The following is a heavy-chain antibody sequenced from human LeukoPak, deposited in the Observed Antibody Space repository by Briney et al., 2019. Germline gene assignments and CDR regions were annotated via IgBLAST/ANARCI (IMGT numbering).Heavy chain of an antibody. CDR1: GFTFSSYG. J-gene: IGHJ4*02. D-gene: IGHD4-23*01. Sequence: GGSLRLSCAASGFTFSSYGMHWVRQAPGKGLEWVAFIRYDGSNKYYADSVKGRFTISRDNSKNTLYLQMNSLRAEDTAVYYCAKDSSVVTFNPSDYWGQGTLVTVSS. CDR3: AKDSSVVTFNPSDY. V-gene: IGHV3-30*02. CDR2: IRYDGSNK.